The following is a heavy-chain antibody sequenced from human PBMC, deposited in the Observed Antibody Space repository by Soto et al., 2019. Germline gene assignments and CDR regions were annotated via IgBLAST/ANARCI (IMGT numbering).Heavy chain of an antibody. V-gene: IGHV1-8*01. Sequence: ASVKVSCKASGYTFTSYDINWVRQAPGQGLEWMGWVSPNSGNSGYAQKFQGRVTMTRSTSISTAYMELSSLRSEDTAVYYCARGKYYDILPGHYKAQYPAYWGQGTLVTVSS. CDR3: ARGKYYDILPGHYKAQYPAY. J-gene: IGHJ4*02. CDR2: VSPNSGNS. CDR1: GYTFTSYD. D-gene: IGHD3-9*01.